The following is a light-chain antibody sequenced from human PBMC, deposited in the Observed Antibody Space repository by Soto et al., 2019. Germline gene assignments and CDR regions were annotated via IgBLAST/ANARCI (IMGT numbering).Light chain of an antibody. CDR3: HSYDSRLSGSV. J-gene: IGLJ2*01. CDR1: ISNIGGGYD. CDR2: GNN. Sequence: QSVLTQPPSVSGAPGQRVTISCTGNISNIGGGYDVHWYQQLPGTAPKLLIYGNNNRPSGVPDRFSGSKSYASASLAITGLQSEDEADYYCHSYDSRLSGSVFGGGTKLTVL. V-gene: IGLV1-40*01.